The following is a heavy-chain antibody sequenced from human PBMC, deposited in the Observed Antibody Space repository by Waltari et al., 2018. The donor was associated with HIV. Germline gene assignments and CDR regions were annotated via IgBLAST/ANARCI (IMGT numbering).Heavy chain of an antibody. V-gene: IGHV3-48*02. J-gene: IGHJ4*02. D-gene: IGHD1-1*01. CDR2: IISDSATI. CDR3: ARAGGRRVNNNLHFDY. Sequence: EVHLVESGGGLVQPGGSLILSCAASGFTFSTYAMNWVRQAPGEGLEGVSNIISDSATIYHADSVKGRFISSRDNARNSLYLQMNSLRDEDTAVYYCARAGGRRVNNNLHFDYWGQGILVSVSS. CDR1: GFTFSTYA.